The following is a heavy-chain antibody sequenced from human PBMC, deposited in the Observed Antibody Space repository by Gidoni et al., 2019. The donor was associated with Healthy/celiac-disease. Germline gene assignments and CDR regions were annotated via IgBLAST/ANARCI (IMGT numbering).Heavy chain of an antibody. J-gene: IGHJ5*02. V-gene: IGHV4-34*01. D-gene: IGHD5-18*01. CDR2: INHSGST. CDR3: ATGTTWIQRFDP. Sequence: QVQLQQWGAGLLTPSETLSLTCAVYGGSFSGYHWSWIRQPPGKGLEWCGEINHSGSTNYNPSLKSRVTISVDTSKNQFSLKLSSVTAADTAVYYCATGTTWIQRFDPWGQGTLVTVSS. CDR1: GGSFSGYH.